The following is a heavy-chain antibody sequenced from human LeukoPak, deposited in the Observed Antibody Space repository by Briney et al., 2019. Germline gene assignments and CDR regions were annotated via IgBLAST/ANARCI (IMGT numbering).Heavy chain of an antibody. V-gene: IGHV1-2*02. J-gene: IGHJ2*01. D-gene: IGHD3-10*01. CDR2: INPNTGDT. CDR3: ARATGDRRILAL. CDR1: GYTFTGYY. Sequence: ASVKVSCEASGYTFTGYYMHWVRQAPGQGGEWMGWINPNTGDTNYAQKFQGRVTMTRDTSISTAYMVLSRPRSDDTAVYYCARATGDRRILALWGRGTLVTVSS.